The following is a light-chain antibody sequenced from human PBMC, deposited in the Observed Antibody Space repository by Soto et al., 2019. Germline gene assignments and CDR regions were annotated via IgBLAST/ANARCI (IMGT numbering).Light chain of an antibody. CDR2: GAS. CDR3: QQYNNWLIT. Sequence: EIVMTQSPATLSVSPGERATLSCRASQSVSSNLAWYQQKPGQAPRLLIYGASTRATGIPARFSGSGSGTEFTLTXSSLQXEDFAVYYCQQYNNWLITFGQGTRLEIK. V-gene: IGKV3-15*01. CDR1: QSVSSN. J-gene: IGKJ5*01.